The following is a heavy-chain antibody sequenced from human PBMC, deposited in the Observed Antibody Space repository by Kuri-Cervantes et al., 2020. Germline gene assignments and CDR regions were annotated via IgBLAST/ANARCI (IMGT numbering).Heavy chain of an antibody. CDR3: AADYGSWFDP. CDR1: GCTFTSYD. J-gene: IGHJ5*02. V-gene: IGHV1-8*01. CDR2: MNPNSGNT. D-gene: IGHD4/OR15-4a*01. Sequence: ASVKVSCKASGCTFTSYDINWVRQATGQGLEWMGWMNPNSGNTGYAQKFQGRVTMTEDTSTDTAYMELSSLRYEDTAAYYCAADYGSWFDPWGRGTLVTVSS.